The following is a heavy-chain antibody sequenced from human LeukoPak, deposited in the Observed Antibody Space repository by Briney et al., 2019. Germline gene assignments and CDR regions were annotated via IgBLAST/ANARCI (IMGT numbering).Heavy chain of an antibody. Sequence: SQTLSLTCTVSGGSISSGGYYWGWIRQHPGKGLEWIGYIYYSGSTYYNPSLKSRVTISVDTSKNQFSLKLSSVTAADTAVYYCARAPGYCSGGSCYTPPAEYFQHWGQGTLVTVSS. D-gene: IGHD2-15*01. J-gene: IGHJ1*01. CDR3: ARAPGYCSGGSCYTPPAEYFQH. CDR2: IYYSGST. CDR1: GGSISSGGYY. V-gene: IGHV4-31*03.